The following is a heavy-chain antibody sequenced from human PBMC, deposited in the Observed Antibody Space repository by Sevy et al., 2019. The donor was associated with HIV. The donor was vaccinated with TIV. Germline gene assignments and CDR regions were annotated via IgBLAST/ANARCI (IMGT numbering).Heavy chain of an antibody. Sequence: SETLSLTCTVSGGSISSSSYYWGWIRQPPGKGLEWIGSFYYSGTTYYNPSLKSRVTISVDTSKNQLSLRLSSVTAADTAVYYCSRPNFSRDYAMDVRGQGTTVTVSS. CDR3: SRPNFSRDYAMDV. CDR1: GGSISSSSYY. CDR2: FYYSGTT. V-gene: IGHV4-39*01. J-gene: IGHJ6*02.